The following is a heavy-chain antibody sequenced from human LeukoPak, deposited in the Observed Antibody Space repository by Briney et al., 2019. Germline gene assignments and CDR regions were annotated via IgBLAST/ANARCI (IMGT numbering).Heavy chain of an antibody. J-gene: IGHJ3*02. Sequence: GESLKISCKGFGYSFTRYWIGWVRQVPGKGLEWMGIIYLGDSDTRYSPSLQGQVTISADKSISTAYLQWSSLKASDTAMYYCARSRVGVGSTDGFDIWGQGTMVTVSS. V-gene: IGHV5-51*01. CDR1: GYSFTRYW. CDR2: IYLGDSDT. CDR3: ARSRVGVGSTDGFDI. D-gene: IGHD3-16*01.